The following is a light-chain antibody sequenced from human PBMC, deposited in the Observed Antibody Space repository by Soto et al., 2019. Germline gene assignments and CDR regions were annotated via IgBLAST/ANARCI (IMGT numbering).Light chain of an antibody. CDR1: QSVASNY. CDR3: QQYGSSFT. CDR2: GAS. J-gene: IGKJ3*01. V-gene: IGKV3-20*01. Sequence: EIVLTQSPDTLSLSPGERATLSCRASQSVASNYLAWYQQKPGQAPRLLIYGASSRATGIPDRFSGSGSGTEFTLTISRLEPEDFAGYYCQQYGSSFTFGPGTKVDLK.